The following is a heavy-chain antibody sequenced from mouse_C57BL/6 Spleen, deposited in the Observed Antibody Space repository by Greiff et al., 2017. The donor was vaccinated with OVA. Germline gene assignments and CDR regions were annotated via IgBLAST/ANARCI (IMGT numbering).Heavy chain of an antibody. CDR3: TTGGSHAMDY. J-gene: IGHJ4*01. V-gene: IGHV14-4*01. CDR2: IDPENGDT. Sequence: EVQLQQSGAELVRPGASVELSCTASGFNIKDDYMHWVKQRPEQGLEWIGWIDPENGDTEYASKFQGKATITADTSSNTAYLQLSSLTSEDTAVYYCTTGGSHAMDYWGQGTSVTVSS. CDR1: GFNIKDDY.